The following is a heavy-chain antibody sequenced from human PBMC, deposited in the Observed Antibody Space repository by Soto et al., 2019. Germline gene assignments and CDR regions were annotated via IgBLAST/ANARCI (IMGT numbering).Heavy chain of an antibody. Sequence: QVQLQESGPGLVKASETLSLTCSVSGDSSSTYYWGWIRQPPGKGLEWIGYINYSGRTSHNPSLKSRFRISVNTSENQVSLRLSSVTAADTAVYYCARSFCSYSVSCNWFDPWGQGTLVVVSS. V-gene: IGHV4-59*01. J-gene: IGHJ5*02. CDR3: ARSFCSYSVSCNWFDP. CDR1: GDSSSTYY. CDR2: INYSGRT. D-gene: IGHD2-15*01.